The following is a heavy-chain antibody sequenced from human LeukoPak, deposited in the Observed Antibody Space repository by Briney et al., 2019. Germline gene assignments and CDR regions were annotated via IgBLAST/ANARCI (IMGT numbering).Heavy chain of an antibody. J-gene: IGHJ6*03. CDR3: GGNNYDFWSGYSLSYYYYMGV. CDR2: IIPILGAA. V-gene: IGHV1-69*05. CDR1: GGTFSSYA. D-gene: IGHD3-3*01. Sequence: ASVKVSCKDSGGTFSSYAISWVRQAPGQGLEWMGGIIPILGAANYAQKFQGRVTITTDESTSTAYMELSSLRSEDTAVYYCGGNNYDFWSGYSLSYYYYMGVWGKGTTVTVSS.